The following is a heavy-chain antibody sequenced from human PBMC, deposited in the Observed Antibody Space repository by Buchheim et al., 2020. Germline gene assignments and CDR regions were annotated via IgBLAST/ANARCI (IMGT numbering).Heavy chain of an antibody. J-gene: IGHJ5*02. CDR1: GGSFSGYY. Sequence: QVQLQQWGAGLLKPSETLSLTCAVFGGSFSGYYWSWIRQPPGKGLEWIGEINHSGSTNYNPSLKSRVTISVDTSKNQFSLKLSAVTAADTAVYYCARGQFSVAGNWFDPWGQGTL. CDR2: INHSGST. CDR3: ARGQFSVAGNWFDP. V-gene: IGHV4-34*01. D-gene: IGHD6-19*01.